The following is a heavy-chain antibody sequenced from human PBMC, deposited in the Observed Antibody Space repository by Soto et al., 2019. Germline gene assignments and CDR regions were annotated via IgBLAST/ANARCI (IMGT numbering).Heavy chain of an antibody. D-gene: IGHD1-26*01. CDR2: IRGSGDTT. J-gene: IGHJ6*02. V-gene: IGHV3-23*01. CDR1: GFTFSNYA. CDR3: AKDRWSPYYFYAMDV. Sequence: LRLSCAASGFTFSNYAMSWVRQAPGKGLEWVSVIRGSGDTTYYADSVKGRFTISRDNSKNTLYLQVNSLRGEDTAVYYCAKDRWSPYYFYAMDVWGRGTTVTVSS.